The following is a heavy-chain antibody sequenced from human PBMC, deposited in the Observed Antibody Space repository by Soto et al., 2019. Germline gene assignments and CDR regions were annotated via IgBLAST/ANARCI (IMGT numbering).Heavy chain of an antibody. V-gene: IGHV4-59*01. CDR1: GCSIRSYY. Sequence: QVQLRESGPGLVKPSETLSLTCSVSGCSIRSYYWSWIRQPPGKGLELIGYIYSSGTTNSNPSLQSPSTISADTSQKPSPLNLMTVTSADTADYYCARSAATISGTQSWCEVIDICGQGTKVTVSS. D-gene: IGHD1-1*01. CDR2: IYSSGTT. CDR3: ARSAATISGTQSWCEVIDI. J-gene: IGHJ3*02.